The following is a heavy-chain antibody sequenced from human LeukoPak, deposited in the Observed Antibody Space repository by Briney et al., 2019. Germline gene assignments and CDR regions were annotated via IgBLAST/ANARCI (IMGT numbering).Heavy chain of an antibody. Sequence: GGSLRLSCAASGFTFSSYGMHWVRQAPGKGLEWVAVIWYDGSNKYYADSVKGRFTISRDNSKNTLYLQMNSLRAEDTAVYYCARTQQKLRWSDSDWYFDLWGRGTLVTVSS. CDR2: IWYDGSNK. V-gene: IGHV3-33*01. CDR1: GFTFSSYG. J-gene: IGHJ2*01. D-gene: IGHD4-23*01. CDR3: ARTQQKLRWSDSDWYFDL.